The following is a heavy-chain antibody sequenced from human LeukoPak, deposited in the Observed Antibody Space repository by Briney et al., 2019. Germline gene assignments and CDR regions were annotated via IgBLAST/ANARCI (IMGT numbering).Heavy chain of an antibody. D-gene: IGHD3-9*01. CDR3: ARDSVLTGYDY. CDR2: ISSSGSTI. V-gene: IGHV3-48*04. Sequence: GGSLRLSCAASGFTFSDYSMNWVRQAPGKGLEWVSYISSSGSTIYYADSVKGRFTISRDNAKNSLYLQMNSLRAEDTAVYYCARDSVLTGYDYWGQGTLVTVSS. J-gene: IGHJ4*02. CDR1: GFTFSDYS.